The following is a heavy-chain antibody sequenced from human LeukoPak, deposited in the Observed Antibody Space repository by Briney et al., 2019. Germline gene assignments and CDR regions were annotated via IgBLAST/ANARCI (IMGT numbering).Heavy chain of an antibody. V-gene: IGHV3-7*01. J-gene: IGHJ6*02. CDR2: IKQDGSEK. CDR3: ARDPGYYYYGMDV. Sequence: PGGSLRLSCAASGFTFSSYWMTWVRQAPGKGLEWVANIKQDGSEKYYVDSVKGRFTISRDNARNTAYLQMNSLRAEDTALYYCARDPGYYYYGMDVWGQGTTVVVSS. CDR1: GFTFSSYW.